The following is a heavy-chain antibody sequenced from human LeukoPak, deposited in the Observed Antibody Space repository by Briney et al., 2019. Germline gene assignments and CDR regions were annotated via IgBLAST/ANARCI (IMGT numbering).Heavy chain of an antibody. J-gene: IGHJ6*02. CDR3: AREGAGDYFYYYYYGMDV. D-gene: IGHD4-17*01. V-gene: IGHV3-33*01. CDR1: GFTFSSYG. CDR2: IWYDGSNK. Sequence: GRSLRLSCAASGFTFSSYGMHWVRQAPGKGLEWVAVIWYDGSNKYYADSVKGRFTISRDNSKNTLYLQMNSLRAEDTAVYHCAREGAGDYFYYYYYGMDVWGQGTTVTVSS.